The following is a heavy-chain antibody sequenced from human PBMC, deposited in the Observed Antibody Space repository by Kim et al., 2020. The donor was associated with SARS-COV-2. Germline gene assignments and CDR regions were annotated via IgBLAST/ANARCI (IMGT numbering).Heavy chain of an antibody. CDR2: MNPNSGNT. CDR1: GYTFNSFA. J-gene: IGHJ4*02. V-gene: IGHV1-8*02. D-gene: IGHD2-15*01. CDR3: ARGLRCSGASCYAFDY. Sequence: ASVKVSCKASGYTFNSFAINWVRQATGQGLEWMGWMNPNSGNTGYAQKFQGRVTMTRNTSISTAYMELSSLRSEDTAVYYCARGLRCSGASCYAFDYWGQGTPVTVSS.